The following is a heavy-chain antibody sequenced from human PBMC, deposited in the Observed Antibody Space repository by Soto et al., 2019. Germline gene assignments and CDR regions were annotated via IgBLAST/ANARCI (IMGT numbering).Heavy chain of an antibody. CDR1: GDSINRGAYY. V-gene: IGHV4-31*03. CDR3: ARSIDP. CDR2: IYNSGST. J-gene: IGHJ5*02. Sequence: SETLSLTCTVSGDSINRGAYYWTWIRQHPGKGLEWIGYIYNSGSTYYNPSLKSRVTISVDTSKNQFSLKLSSVTAADTAVYYCARSIDPWGQGTLVTVS.